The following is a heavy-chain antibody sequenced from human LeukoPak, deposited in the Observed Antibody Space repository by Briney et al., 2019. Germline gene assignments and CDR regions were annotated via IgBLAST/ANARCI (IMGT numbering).Heavy chain of an antibody. V-gene: IGHV4-4*07. CDR1: LGSINNYY. CDR2: IHKSGTT. D-gene: IGHD3-10*01. CDR3: ARVFGENSLDY. Sequence: SETLSLTCKVSLGSINNYYWSWIRQAAGKGLEWIGRIHKSGTTYYSPSLKTRVTMSIDTSKNQFSLQLSAVSAADTAIYYCARVFGENSLDYWGQGTLVAVSS. J-gene: IGHJ4*02.